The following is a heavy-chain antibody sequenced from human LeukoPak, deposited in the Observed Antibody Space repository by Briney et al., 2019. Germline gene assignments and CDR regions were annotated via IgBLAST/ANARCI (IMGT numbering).Heavy chain of an antibody. D-gene: IGHD3-16*02. CDR2: ISPYNGGR. Sequence: PGASVKVSCKASGYTFTSYAITWVRQAPGQGPEWMGWISPYNGGRRDALKFQDRVTMTTDTSTTTAYMELRSLRSDDTAVYYCARLRLGELSLGFDPWGQGTLVTVSS. CDR3: ARLRLGELSLGFDP. V-gene: IGHV1-18*01. CDR1: GYTFTSYA. J-gene: IGHJ5*02.